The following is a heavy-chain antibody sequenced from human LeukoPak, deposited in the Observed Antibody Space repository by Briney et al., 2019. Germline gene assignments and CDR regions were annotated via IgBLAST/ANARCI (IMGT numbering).Heavy chain of an antibody. Sequence: SETLSLTCTVSGGSISSYYWSWIRQPPGKGLEWIGYIYYLGSTNYNPSLKSRVTISVDTSKNRFSLKLRSVTAADTAVYYCARHPSGVPEYFQHWGQGTLVTVSS. CDR2: IYYLGST. V-gene: IGHV4-59*08. D-gene: IGHD6-25*01. J-gene: IGHJ1*01. CDR3: ARHPSGVPEYFQH. CDR1: GGSISSYY.